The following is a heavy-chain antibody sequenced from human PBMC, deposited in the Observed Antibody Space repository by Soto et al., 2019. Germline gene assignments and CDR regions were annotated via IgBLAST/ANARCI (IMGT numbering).Heavy chain of an antibody. J-gene: IGHJ6*03. D-gene: IGHD3-10*01. CDR2: ISSSSTYI. Sequence: GGSLRLSCAVSGFTFSGYSMNWVRQAPGKGLEWVSSISSSSTYIYYVASVKGRFTIFRDNAKNSLYLQMSSLRAEDTAVYYCTRDPGPNGAYYYYMDVWGKGTTVTVSS. V-gene: IGHV3-21*01. CDR1: GFTFSGYS. CDR3: TRDPGPNGAYYYYMDV.